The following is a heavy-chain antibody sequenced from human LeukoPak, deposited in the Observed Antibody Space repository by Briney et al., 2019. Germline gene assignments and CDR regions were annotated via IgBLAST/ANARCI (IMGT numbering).Heavy chain of an antibody. D-gene: IGHD6-13*01. V-gene: IGHV3-11*01. J-gene: IGHJ6*02. CDR1: GFTFSDYY. CDR2: ISSSGSTI. CDR3: ARSSSWQYYYYGMDV. Sequence: GGSLRLSCAASGFTFSDYYMSWIRQAPGKGLEWVSYISSSGSTIYYADSVKGRFTISRDNAKNSLYLQMNSLGAEDTAVYYCARSSSWQYYYYGMDVWGQGTTVTVSS.